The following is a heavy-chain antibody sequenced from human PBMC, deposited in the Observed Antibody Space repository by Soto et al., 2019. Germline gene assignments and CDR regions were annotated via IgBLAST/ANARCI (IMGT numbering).Heavy chain of an antibody. D-gene: IGHD3-10*01. Sequence: ASVKVSCKASGYTFTSYDINWVRQATGQGLEWMGWMNPNSGNTGYAQKFQGRVTMTTDTSTSTAYMELRSLRSDDTAVYYCARVGMVRGVRYYYYMDVWGKGTTVTVSS. CDR3: ARVGMVRGVRYYYYMDV. J-gene: IGHJ6*03. V-gene: IGHV1-8*01. CDR2: MNPNSGNT. CDR1: GYTFTSYD.